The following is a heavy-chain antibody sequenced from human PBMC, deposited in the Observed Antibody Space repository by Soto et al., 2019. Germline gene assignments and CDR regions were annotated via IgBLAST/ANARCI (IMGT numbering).Heavy chain of an antibody. CDR1: GFTFSAYT. J-gene: IGHJ6*02. V-gene: IGHV3-30*18. CDR3: AKTDYDSSPYYNQYYYGLDV. Sequence: QVQLVESGGGVVQPGRSLRLSCAASGFTFSAYTMNWVRQAPGKGLEWVALITYDGSHKYYGDSVKGRFTIARDNPENTLYLPISSLTPDHTAVYSCAKTDYDSSPYYNQYYYGLDVWGQGTRVIVSS. CDR2: ITYDGSHK. D-gene: IGHD3-22*01.